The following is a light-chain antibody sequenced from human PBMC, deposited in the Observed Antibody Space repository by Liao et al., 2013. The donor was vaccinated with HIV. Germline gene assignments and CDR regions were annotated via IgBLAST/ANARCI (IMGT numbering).Light chain of an antibody. Sequence: SYELTQPPSVSVSPGQTASITCSGDKLGDKYACWYQQKPGQSPVLVIYQDSKRPSGIPERFSGSNSGNTATLTISGTQAMDEADYYCQAWDSRLVFGVGT. CDR1: KLGDKY. V-gene: IGLV3-1*01. J-gene: IGLJ3*02. CDR3: QAWDSRLV. CDR2: QDS.